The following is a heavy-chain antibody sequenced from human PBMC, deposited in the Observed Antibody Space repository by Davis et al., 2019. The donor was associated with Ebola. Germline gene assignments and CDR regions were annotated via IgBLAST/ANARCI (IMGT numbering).Heavy chain of an antibody. CDR2: INPSGGST. D-gene: IGHD6-13*01. CDR1: GYTFTGNY. V-gene: IGHV1-46*01. CDR3: ARTYSGSRIIMDV. Sequence: ASVKVSCKASGYTFTGNYIQWVRQAPGQGLEWMGIINPSGGSTSYAQKFQGRVTMTRDTSTSTVYMELSSLRSDDTAVYYCARTYSGSRIIMDVWGKGTTVTVSS. J-gene: IGHJ6*04.